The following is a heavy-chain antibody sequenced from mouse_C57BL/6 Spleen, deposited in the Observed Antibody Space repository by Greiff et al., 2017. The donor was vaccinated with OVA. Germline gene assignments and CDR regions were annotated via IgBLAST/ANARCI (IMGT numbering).Heavy chain of an antibody. J-gene: IGHJ1*03. CDR1: EYEFPSHD. Sequence: EVKLQESGGGLVQPGESLKLSCESNEYEFPSHDMSWVRRTPEKRLELVAAINSDGGSTYYPDTMERRFIISRDNTKKTLYLQMSSLRSEDTALYYCARRGYYGNYVDWYFDVWGTGTTVTVSS. CDR2: INSDGGST. D-gene: IGHD2-1*01. V-gene: IGHV5-2*03. CDR3: ARRGYYGNYVDWYFDV.